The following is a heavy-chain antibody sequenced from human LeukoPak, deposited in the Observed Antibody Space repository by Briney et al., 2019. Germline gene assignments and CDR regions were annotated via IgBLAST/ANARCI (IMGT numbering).Heavy chain of an antibody. CDR3: PPTFDY. CDR2: TSSTGNST. V-gene: IGHV3-23*01. Sequence: GGSLRLSCAASGFTFHIFAMTWVRQAPGKGLDWVSTTSSTGNSTYYAASVKGRFTISRDNSKNTLYLQMDSLRAEDTAVYYCPPTFDYWGQGTLVTVSS. J-gene: IGHJ4*02. CDR1: GFTFHIFA.